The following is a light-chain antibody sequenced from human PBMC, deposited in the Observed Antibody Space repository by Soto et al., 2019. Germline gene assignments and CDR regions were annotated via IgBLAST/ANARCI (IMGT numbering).Light chain of an antibody. V-gene: IGKV3-15*01. CDR1: QTVSNH. CDR3: QQYNKWPLT. Sequence: EIVMTQSPATLSVSPGEKATRSCRASQTVSNHLAWYQQKPGQAPRLLIYFASTRATGIPARFSGSGSGTEFTLTISSLQSEDFAVYYCQQYNKWPLTFGGGTKVETK. CDR2: FAS. J-gene: IGKJ4*01.